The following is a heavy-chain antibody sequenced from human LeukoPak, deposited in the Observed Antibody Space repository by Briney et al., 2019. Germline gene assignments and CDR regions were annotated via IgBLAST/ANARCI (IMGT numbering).Heavy chain of an antibody. CDR2: ISGSGGST. V-gene: IGHV3-23*01. D-gene: IGHD3-22*01. J-gene: IGHJ3*02. CDR3: SHYDSSGYHYDDAFDI. Sequence: PGGSLRLSCAASGFTFSSYAMSWVRQAPGKGLEWVSAISGSGGSTYYADSVKGRFTISRDNSKNTLYLQMNSLRAEDTAVYYCSHYDSSGYHYDDAFDIWGQGTMVTVSS. CDR1: GFTFSSYA.